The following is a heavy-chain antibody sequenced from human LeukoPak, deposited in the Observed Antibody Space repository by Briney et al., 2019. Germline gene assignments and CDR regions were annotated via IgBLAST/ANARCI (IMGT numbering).Heavy chain of an antibody. CDR3: ARDPSTAFDY. D-gene: IGHD2-2*01. Sequence: PGGALRLSCVASGITFSNDAVSWVREAPEEGRDWVSVISGSTHKIRYADSVKGRFSISRDNSKNTLFLHMNNLRAEDTALYYCARDPSTAFDYWGQGVLVTVSS. V-gene: IGHV3-23*01. CDR1: GITFSNDA. J-gene: IGHJ4*02. CDR2: ISGSTHKI.